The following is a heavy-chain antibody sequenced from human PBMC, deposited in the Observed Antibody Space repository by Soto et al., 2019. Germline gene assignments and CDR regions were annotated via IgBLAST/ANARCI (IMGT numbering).Heavy chain of an antibody. CDR1: GYGFTSYW. V-gene: IGHV5-10-1*01. J-gene: IGHJ6*02. CDR3: ARRGGSSWYGYYYYGMDV. CDR2: IDPSDSYT. D-gene: IGHD6-13*01. Sequence: TGESLKISCKGSGYGFTSYWIRWVRQMPGKGLEWMGRIDPSDSYTNYSPSFQGHVTISADKSISTAYLQWSSLKASDTAMYYCARRGGSSWYGYYYYGMDVWGQGTTVTVSS.